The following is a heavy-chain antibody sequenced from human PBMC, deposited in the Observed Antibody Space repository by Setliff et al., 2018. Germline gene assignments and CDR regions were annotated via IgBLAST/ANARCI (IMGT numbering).Heavy chain of an antibody. J-gene: IGHJ4*01. CDR1: NGSISSGNYF. D-gene: IGHD2-15*01. V-gene: IGHV4-39*01. Sequence: SETLSLTCTVSNGSISSGNYFWGWIRQPPGKGLEWMGSIFYSGTPYYNASVESRVTISIDTSRNQFSLELRSVTVADTATYYCVRPGGTTVVARHFDYWGSGILVTV. CDR3: VRPGGTTVVARHFDY. CDR2: IFYSGTP.